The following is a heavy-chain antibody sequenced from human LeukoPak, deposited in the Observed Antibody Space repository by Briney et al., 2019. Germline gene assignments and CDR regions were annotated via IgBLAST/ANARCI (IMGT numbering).Heavy chain of an antibody. CDR3: ARNRRIAAAGTAVRFDP. Sequence: ASGTVSCKASGYTLTSYDSNWVRLATGQRLEWLGGMNANSGNTGYAQKFQGRVTMTRKTSISTAYMELSSLRSEDTAVYYCARNRRIAAAGTAVRFDPWGQGTLVTVSS. J-gene: IGHJ5*02. CDR1: GYTLTSYD. V-gene: IGHV1-8*01. D-gene: IGHD6-13*01. CDR2: MNANSGNT.